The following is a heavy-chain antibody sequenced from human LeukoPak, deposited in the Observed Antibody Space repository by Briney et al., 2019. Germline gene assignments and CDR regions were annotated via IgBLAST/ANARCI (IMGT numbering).Heavy chain of an antibody. D-gene: IGHD3-10*01. J-gene: IGHJ5*02. CDR2: IYYSGST. V-gene: IGHV4-59*01. CDR3: ARVAVRGVSNWFDP. CDR1: GGSISSYY. Sequence: SETLSLTCTVSGGSISSYYWSWIRQPPGKGLEWIGYIYYSGSTNYNPSLKSRVTISVDTSKNQFSLKLSSVTAADTAVYYCARVAVRGVSNWFDPWGQGTLVTVSS.